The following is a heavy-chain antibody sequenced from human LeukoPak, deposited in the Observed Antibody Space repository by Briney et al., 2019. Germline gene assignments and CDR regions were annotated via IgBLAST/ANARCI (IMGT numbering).Heavy chain of an antibody. J-gene: IGHJ6*03. V-gene: IGHV3-21*01. Sequence: GGSLRLSCAASGFTFSSYSMNWVRQAPGKGLEWVSSISTSSSYIYYADSVKGRFTISRDNAKNSLYLQMNSLRAEDTAVYYCARGIAAAGLYYYYYMDVWGKGTTVTVSS. CDR1: GFTFSSYS. D-gene: IGHD6-13*01. CDR2: ISTSSSYI. CDR3: ARGIAAAGLYYYYYMDV.